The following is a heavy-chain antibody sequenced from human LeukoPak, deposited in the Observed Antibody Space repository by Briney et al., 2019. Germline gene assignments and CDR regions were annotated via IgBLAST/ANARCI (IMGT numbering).Heavy chain of an antibody. CDR1: GFTVSSNS. Sequence: GGSLRLSCTVSGFTVSSNSMSWVRQAPGKGLEWVSFIYSDNTHYSDSVKGRFTISRDNSKNSLYLQMNSLRGEDTAVYYCARDACGGDCYSDFDYWGQGTLVTVSS. V-gene: IGHV3-53*01. D-gene: IGHD2-21*02. CDR2: IYSDNT. CDR3: ARDACGGDCYSDFDY. J-gene: IGHJ4*02.